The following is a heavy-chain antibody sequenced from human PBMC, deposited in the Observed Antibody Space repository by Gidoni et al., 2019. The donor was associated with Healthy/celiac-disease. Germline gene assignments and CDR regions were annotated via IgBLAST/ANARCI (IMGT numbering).Heavy chain of an antibody. CDR3: ARDNRQLATDY. D-gene: IGHD6-13*01. V-gene: IGHV4-61*01. CDR2: IYYSGST. Sequence: QVQLQESGPGLVKHSETLSRTCTVSGGSVSSGSYYWSWIRQPPGKGLEWIGYIYYSGSTNYNPALKSRVTISVDTSKNQFSLKLSSVTAADTAVYYCARDNRQLATDYWGQGTLVTVSS. J-gene: IGHJ4*02. CDR1: GGSVSSGSYY.